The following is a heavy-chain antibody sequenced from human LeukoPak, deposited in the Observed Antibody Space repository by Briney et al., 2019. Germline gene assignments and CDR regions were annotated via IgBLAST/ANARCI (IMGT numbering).Heavy chain of an antibody. V-gene: IGHV3-7*02. CDR1: GFTFSSYW. CDR3: AGNELYAFDP. D-gene: IGHD2-8*01. J-gene: IGHJ5*02. CDR2: IKQDGSEK. Sequence: GGSLRLSCAASGFTFSSYWMSWVRQATGKGLEWVANIKQDGSEKYYVDFVKGRFTISRDNAKSSLYLQMNSLRVEDTAVYYCAGNELYAFDPWGQGTPVTVSS.